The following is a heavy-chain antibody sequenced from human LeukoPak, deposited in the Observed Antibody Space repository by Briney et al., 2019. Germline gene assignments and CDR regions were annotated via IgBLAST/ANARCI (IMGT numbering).Heavy chain of an antibody. CDR2: INPNSGGT. V-gene: IGHV1-2*06. Sequence: PGGSLRLSCAASGFTFSSYGMHWVRQAPGQGLEWMGRINPNSGGTNYAQKFQGRVTMTRDTSISTAYMELSSLRSEDTAVYYCARAARSSWDSGTFSGRSYYYGMDVWGQGTTVTVSS. D-gene: IGHD6-25*01. CDR3: ARAARSSWDSGTFSGRSYYYGMDV. J-gene: IGHJ6*02. CDR1: GFTFSSYG.